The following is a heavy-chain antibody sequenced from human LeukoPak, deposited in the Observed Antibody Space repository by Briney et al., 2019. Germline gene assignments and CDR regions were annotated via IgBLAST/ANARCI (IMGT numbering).Heavy chain of an antibody. J-gene: IGHJ4*02. D-gene: IGHD6-13*01. Sequence: PSETLSLTCAVYGGSFSGYYWSWIRQPPGKGLEWSGEISHSGSTNYNPSLKSRVTISVDTSKNQFSLKLSSVTAADTAVNCCARGGSYSRSLDYWGQGTLVTVSS. V-gene: IGHV4-34*01. CDR1: GGSFSGYY. CDR3: ARGGSYSRSLDY. CDR2: ISHSGST.